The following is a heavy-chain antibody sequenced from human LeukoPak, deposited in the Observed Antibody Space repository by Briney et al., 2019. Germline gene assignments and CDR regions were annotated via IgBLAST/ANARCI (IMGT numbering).Heavy chain of an antibody. CDR1: GGSISSYY. CDR2: IYTSGST. Sequence: SETLSLTCTVSGGSISSYYWSWIRQPAGKGLEWIGRIYTSGSTNYNPSLKSRVTMSVDTSKNQFSLKLSSVAAADTAVYYCARPARENYYDSSGYYSGNDYWGQGTLVTVSS. CDR3: ARPARENYYDSSGYYSGNDY. J-gene: IGHJ4*02. D-gene: IGHD3-22*01. V-gene: IGHV4-4*07.